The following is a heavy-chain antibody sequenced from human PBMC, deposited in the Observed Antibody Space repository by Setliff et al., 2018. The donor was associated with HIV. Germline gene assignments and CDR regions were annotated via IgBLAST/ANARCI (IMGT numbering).Heavy chain of an antibody. D-gene: IGHD2-8*01. V-gene: IGHV4-4*07. J-gene: IGHJ6*03. CDR1: TDSISNSH. CDR2: IFGSGTT. Sequence: SETLSLTCSVSTDSISNSHWSWMRQTDGKGLEWIGRIFGSGTTHYNPSLESRVTMSIDTAKKQFFLRLNSVTAADTALYYCVRDSEGVAAGAIYFYMDVWGKGTTVTVSS. CDR3: VRDSEGVAAGAIYFYMDV.